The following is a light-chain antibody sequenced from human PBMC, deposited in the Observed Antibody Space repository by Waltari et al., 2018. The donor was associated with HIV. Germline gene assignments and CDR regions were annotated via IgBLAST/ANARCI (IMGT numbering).Light chain of an antibody. Sequence: QSVLTQPPSTSATPGQRVTILCSGASPNLGTHFVSWYQHPPGATPKLLIYESDRRPSGVPDRFSGSESGTSASLAISGLRSEDEADYYCAAWDNYLNAWVLGGGTRVTVL. CDR2: ESD. CDR3: AAWDNYLNAWV. CDR1: SPNLGTHF. J-gene: IGLJ3*02. V-gene: IGLV1-47*01.